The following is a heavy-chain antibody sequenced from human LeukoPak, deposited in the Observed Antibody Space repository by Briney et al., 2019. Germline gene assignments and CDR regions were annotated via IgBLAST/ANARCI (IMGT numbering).Heavy chain of an antibody. CDR3: ARGGYSYGSQYYYYYYMDV. Sequence: ASVKVSCKASGYTFTSYGISWVRQAPGQGLEWMGWISAYNGNTNYAQKLQGRVTMTTDTSTSTAYMDLRSLRSEDTAVYYCARGGYSYGSQYYYYYYMDVWGKGTTVTISS. CDR1: GYTFTSYG. CDR2: ISAYNGNT. D-gene: IGHD5-18*01. J-gene: IGHJ6*03. V-gene: IGHV1-18*01.